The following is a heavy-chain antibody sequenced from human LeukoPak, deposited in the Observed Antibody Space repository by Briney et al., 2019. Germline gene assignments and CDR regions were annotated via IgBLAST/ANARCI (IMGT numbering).Heavy chain of an antibody. D-gene: IGHD3-9*01. CDR1: GYTFTSYD. J-gene: IGHJ5*02. V-gene: IGHV1-8*01. Sequence: ASVKVSCKASGYTFTSYDINWVRQATGQGLEWMGWMNPNSGNTGYAQKFQGRVTMTRNTSISTAYMELSSLRSEDTAVYYCARADYDILTGYSFRNTDWFDPWGQGTLVTVSS. CDR3: ARADYDILTGYSFRNTDWFDP. CDR2: MNPNSGNT.